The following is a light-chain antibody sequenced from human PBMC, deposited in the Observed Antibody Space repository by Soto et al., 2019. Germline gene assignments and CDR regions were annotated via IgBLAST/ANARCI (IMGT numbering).Light chain of an antibody. CDR3: QQRSNWPSYT. Sequence: EIVLTQSPATLSLSPGERATLSCRASQSVSSYLAWYQQKPGQAPRLLIYDASNRATGIPARFSGSGSGTDFTLTFSCLEPEDFAVYYCQQRSNWPSYTFGQGTK. CDR2: DAS. V-gene: IGKV3-11*01. CDR1: QSVSSY. J-gene: IGKJ2*01.